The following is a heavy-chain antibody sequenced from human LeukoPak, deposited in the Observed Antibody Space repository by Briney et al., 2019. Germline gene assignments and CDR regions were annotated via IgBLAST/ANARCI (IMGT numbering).Heavy chain of an antibody. CDR1: GFTFGDYA. J-gene: IGHJ4*02. Sequence: PGRSLRLSRTASGFTFGDYAMSWVRQAPGKGLEWVGFIRSKAYGGTTEYAASVKGRFTISRDDSKSIAYLQMNSLKTEDTAVYYCTGRFLEWLLYSDYWGQGTLVTVSP. CDR2: IRSKAYGGTT. CDR3: TGRFLEWLLYSDY. D-gene: IGHD3-3*01. V-gene: IGHV3-49*04.